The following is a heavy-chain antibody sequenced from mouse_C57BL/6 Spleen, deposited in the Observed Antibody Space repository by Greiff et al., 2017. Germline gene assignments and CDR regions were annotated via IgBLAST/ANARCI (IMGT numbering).Heavy chain of an antibody. Sequence: EVQLVESGGGLVKPGGSLKLSCAASGFTFSSYAMSWVRQTPEKRLEWVATISDGGSYTYYPDNVKGRFTIYRDNAKNNLYLQMSNLKSEDTAMYYCARGPGDDYFVYWGQGTTLTVAS. V-gene: IGHV5-4*01. CDR1: GFTFSSYA. CDR3: ARGPGDDYFVY. J-gene: IGHJ2*01. CDR2: ISDGGSYT.